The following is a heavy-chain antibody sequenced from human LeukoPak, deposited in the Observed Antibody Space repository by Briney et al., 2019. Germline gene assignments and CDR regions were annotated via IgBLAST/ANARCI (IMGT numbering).Heavy chain of an antibody. D-gene: IGHD3-22*01. J-gene: IGHJ4*02. CDR2: IYYSGST. Sequence: PSETLSLTCTVSGGSISSSSYYWGWIRQPPGTGLEWIGSIYYSGSTYYNPSLKSRVTISVDTSKNQFSLKLSSVTAADTAVYYCAREVSYYYDSSGYSTGYYFDYWGQGTLVTVSS. V-gene: IGHV4-39*01. CDR3: AREVSYYYDSSGYSTGYYFDY. CDR1: GGSISSSSYY.